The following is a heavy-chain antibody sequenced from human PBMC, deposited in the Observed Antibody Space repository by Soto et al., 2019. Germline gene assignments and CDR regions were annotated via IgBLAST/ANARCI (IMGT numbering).Heavy chain of an antibody. CDR1: GVTVSRYG. CDR2: ISSTTNYI. Sequence: PAWSLGLGCAASGVTVSRYGVDWVCQAPRKGVEWVSSISSTTNYIYYGDSMKGRFTISRDNAKNSLYLEMNSLRAEDTAVYYCARESEDLTSSFDYWGQGTLVTLSS. J-gene: IGHJ4*02. CDR3: ARESEDLTSSFDY. V-gene: IGHV3-21*06.